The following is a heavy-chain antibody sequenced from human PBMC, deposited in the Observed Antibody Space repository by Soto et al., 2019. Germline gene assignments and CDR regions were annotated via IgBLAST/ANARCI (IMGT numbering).Heavy chain of an antibody. CDR2: ISSSGSTI. V-gene: IGHV3-48*01. CDR3: ARDPLYGMDV. Sequence: GGSLRLSCAASGFTFSDYSMNWVRQAPGKGLEWVSYISSSGSTIFYADSVKGRFTISRDNAKNSLYLQMNSLRAEDTAVYYCARDPLYGMDVWGQGTTVTVS. CDR1: GFTFSDYS. J-gene: IGHJ6*02.